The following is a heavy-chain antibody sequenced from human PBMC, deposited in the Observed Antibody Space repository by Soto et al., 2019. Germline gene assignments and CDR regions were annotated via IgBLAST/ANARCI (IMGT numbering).Heavy chain of an antibody. Sequence: SETLSLTCTVSGGSISSYYWSWIRQPPGKGLEWIGYIYYSGSTNYNPSLKSRVTISVDTSKNQFSLKLSSVTAADTAVYYCARDRVKVPYGDYVGNWFDPWGQGTLVTVS. V-gene: IGHV4-59*01. J-gene: IGHJ5*02. D-gene: IGHD4-17*01. CDR1: GGSISSYY. CDR3: ARDRVKVPYGDYVGNWFDP. CDR2: IYYSGST.